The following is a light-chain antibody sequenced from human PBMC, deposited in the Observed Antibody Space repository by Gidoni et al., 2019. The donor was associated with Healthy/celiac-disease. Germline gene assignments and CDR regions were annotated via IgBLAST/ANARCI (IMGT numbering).Light chain of an antibody. Sequence: AIQLTQSPSSLSASVGDRVTITCRASQGISSALAWYQQKPGKAPKLLIYDASSLDSGVPSRFSGSGSGTDFTLTISSLQPEDFAPYYCQQFNSYPQTFGQGTKLEIK. V-gene: IGKV1-13*02. CDR3: QQFNSYPQT. CDR2: DAS. CDR1: QGISSA. J-gene: IGKJ2*01.